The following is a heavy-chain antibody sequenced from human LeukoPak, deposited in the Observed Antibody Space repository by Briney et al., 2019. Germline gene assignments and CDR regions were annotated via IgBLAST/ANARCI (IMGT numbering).Heavy chain of an antibody. V-gene: IGHV4-59*08. CDR3: ARRSDWFDP. Sequence: PSETLSLTCTVSGGSISSYYWSWIRQPPGKGLEWIGYIYYSGSTDYNPSLKSRVTMSVDTSKNQFSLKLSSVTAADTAVYYCARRSDWFDPWGQGTLVTVSS. CDR2: IYYSGST. J-gene: IGHJ5*02. CDR1: GGSISSYY.